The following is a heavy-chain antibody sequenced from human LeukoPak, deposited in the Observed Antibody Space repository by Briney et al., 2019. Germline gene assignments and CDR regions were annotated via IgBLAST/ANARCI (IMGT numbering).Heavy chain of an antibody. J-gene: IGHJ4*02. CDR3: ESHNYGKAYFDY. CDR1: GFTFSSYG. Sequence: PGGSLRLSCAASGFTFSSYGMSWVRQAPGKGLEWVSGISGSGGSTYYADSVKGRFTISRDNSKNTLHLQMNNLRAEDTAVYYCESHNYGKAYFDYWGQGSLVTVSS. D-gene: IGHD5-18*01. CDR2: ISGSGGST. V-gene: IGHV3-23*01.